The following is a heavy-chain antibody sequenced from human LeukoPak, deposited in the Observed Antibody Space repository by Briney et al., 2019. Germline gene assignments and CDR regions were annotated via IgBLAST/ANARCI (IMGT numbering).Heavy chain of an antibody. D-gene: IGHD3-3*01. CDR3: AKSIAIVGSEAFDF. J-gene: IGHJ3*01. CDR1: GFIFPDYG. V-gene: IGHV3-30*02. CDR2: IWHDGTHQ. Sequence: GGSLRLSCAASGFIFPDYGIQWIRQAPGKGLEWVTSIWHDGTHQSYADSVKGRFTVARDNSKNTVYLQMSGLKGEDTAVYYCAKSIAIVGSEAFDFWSQGTMVTVSS.